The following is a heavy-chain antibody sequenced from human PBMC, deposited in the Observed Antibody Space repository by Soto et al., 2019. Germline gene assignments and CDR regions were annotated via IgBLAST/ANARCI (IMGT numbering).Heavy chain of an antibody. V-gene: IGHV3-7*03. D-gene: IGHD1-1*01. CDR1: GFTFSSYW. CDR2: IKQDGSEK. J-gene: IGHJ4*02. Sequence: GGSLRLSCAASGFTFSSYWMSWVRQAPGKGLEWVANIKQDGSEKYYVESVKGRFTISRDNAKNSLYLQMDNLRAEDTAVYYCTRGISTPGIDSWGQGTLVTVSS. CDR3: TRGISTPGIDS.